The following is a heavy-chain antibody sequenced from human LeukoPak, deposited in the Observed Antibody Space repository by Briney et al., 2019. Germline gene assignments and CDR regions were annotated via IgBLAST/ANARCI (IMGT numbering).Heavy chain of an antibody. CDR1: GFTFNTYG. CDR2: ISASGDSR. J-gene: IGHJ4*02. CDR3: AKDRSPFKLTDVH. Sequence: GGTLRLSCVGSGFTFNTYGMTWVRQTPGKGLEWVSTISASGDSRHHADSVKGRFAISRDNSRNTLYLQMDSLRAEDTAIYYCAKDRSPFKLTDVHGGKGTLVTVSS. V-gene: IGHV3-23*01. D-gene: IGHD3-10*02.